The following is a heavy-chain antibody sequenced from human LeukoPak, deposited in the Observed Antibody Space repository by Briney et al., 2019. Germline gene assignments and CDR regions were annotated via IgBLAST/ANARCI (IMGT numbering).Heavy chain of an antibody. CDR3: VRGQWELQSVFDY. CDR1: GYTFTGYY. V-gene: IGHV1-2*02. J-gene: IGHJ4*02. D-gene: IGHD1-26*01. Sequence: ASVKVSCKASGYTFTGYYIHWVRQAPGQGLEWMGWINPNSGGTNYAQKFQGRVTMTRDTSISTAYMELSRLRSDDTTVYYCVRGQWELQSVFDYWAQGTLVTVSS. CDR2: INPNSGGT.